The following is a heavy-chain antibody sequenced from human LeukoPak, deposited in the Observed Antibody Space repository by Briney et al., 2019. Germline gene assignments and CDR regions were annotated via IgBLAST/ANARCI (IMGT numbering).Heavy chain of an antibody. CDR3: ARRRPTLTTVTPRATPTQILLFDY. CDR2: IYYSGST. Sequence: PSETLSLTCTVSGGSISSSSYYWGWIRQPPGKGLEWIGSIYYSGSTYYNPSLKSRVTISVDTSKNQFSLKLSSVTAADTAVYYCARRRPTLTTVTPRATPTQILLFDYWGQGTLVTVSS. D-gene: IGHD4-17*01. J-gene: IGHJ4*02. V-gene: IGHV4-39*01. CDR1: GGSISSSSYY.